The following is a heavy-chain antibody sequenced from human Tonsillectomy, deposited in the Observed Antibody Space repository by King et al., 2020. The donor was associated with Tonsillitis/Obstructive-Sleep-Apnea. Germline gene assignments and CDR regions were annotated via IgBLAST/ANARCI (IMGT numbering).Heavy chain of an antibody. Sequence: QLQESGPGLVKPSETLSLTCTVSGGAISSSGHYWGWIRQPPGKGLEWIGRTYYSGSTSYNPSLKSRVTISVDTSKNQFSLKVRPVTASDTAVYYCARLLYSSSWSHGYYYMDVWGTGTTVTVSS. CDR1: GGAISSSGHY. D-gene: IGHD6-13*01. CDR2: TYYSGST. V-gene: IGHV4-39*01. CDR3: ARLLYSSSWSHGYYYMDV. J-gene: IGHJ6*03.